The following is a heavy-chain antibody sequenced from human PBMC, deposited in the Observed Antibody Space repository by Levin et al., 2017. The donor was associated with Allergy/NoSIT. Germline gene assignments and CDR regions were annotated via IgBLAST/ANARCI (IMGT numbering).Heavy chain of an antibody. Sequence: SSETLSLTCAVSSGSISSSNWWSWVRQSPGKGLEWIGEIYHSGSANYNPSLKSRVTISIDKSNNHFSLKLTSVTAADTAVYYCATLRRGSGDTRWGSEWYYYFDCWGQGTLVTVSS. CDR2: IYHSGSA. J-gene: IGHJ4*02. CDR3: ATLRRGSGDTRWGSEWYYYFDC. D-gene: IGHD6-19*01. V-gene: IGHV4-4*02. CDR1: SGSISSSNW.